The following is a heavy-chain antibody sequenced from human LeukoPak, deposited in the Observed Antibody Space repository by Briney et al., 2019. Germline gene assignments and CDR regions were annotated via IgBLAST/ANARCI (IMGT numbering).Heavy chain of an antibody. CDR1: GFTFTNHA. D-gene: IGHD5-12*01. CDR2: IYSGGTT. V-gene: IGHV3-66*01. Sequence: GGSLRLSCAASGFTFTNHAVSWVRQAPGKGLEWVSVIYSGGTTYYADSVKGRFSISRDNSKNTLYLQMNSLRAEDTAVYYCARYDYGRSGFDYWGQGTLVTVSS. J-gene: IGHJ4*02. CDR3: ARYDYGRSGFDY.